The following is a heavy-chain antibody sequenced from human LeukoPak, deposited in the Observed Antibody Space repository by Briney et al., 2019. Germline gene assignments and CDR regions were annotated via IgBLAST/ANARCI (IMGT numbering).Heavy chain of an antibody. J-gene: IGHJ6*03. CDR2: INHSGSA. V-gene: IGHV4-34*01. CDR3: ARLPNRIVATIWGAGDYYYYMDV. D-gene: IGHD5-12*01. CDR1: GGSISSYY. Sequence: PSETLSLTCTVSGGSISSYYWSWIRQPPGKGLEWIGEINHSGSANYNPSLKSRVTISVDTSKNQFSLKLSSVTAADTAVYYCARLPNRIVATIWGAGDYYYYMDVWGKGTTVTVSS.